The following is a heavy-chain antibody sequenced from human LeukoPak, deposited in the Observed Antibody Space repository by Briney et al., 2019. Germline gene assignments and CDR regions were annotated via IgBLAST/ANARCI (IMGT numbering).Heavy chain of an antibody. Sequence: PGGSLRLSCAASGFTFSSYGMHWVRQAPGKGLEWVAFIRYDGSNKYYADSVKGRFTISRDNSKNTLYLQMNSLRAEDTAVYYCAKASPNRGYYDSSDLEGGDYWGQGTLVTVSS. CDR3: AKASPNRGYYDSSDLEGGDY. V-gene: IGHV3-30*02. J-gene: IGHJ4*02. CDR1: GFTFSSYG. D-gene: IGHD3-22*01. CDR2: IRYDGSNK.